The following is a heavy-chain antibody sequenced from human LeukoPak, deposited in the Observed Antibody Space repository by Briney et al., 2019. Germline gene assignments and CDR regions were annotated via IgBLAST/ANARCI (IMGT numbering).Heavy chain of an antibody. J-gene: IGHJ5*02. CDR2: IYYSGST. V-gene: IGHV4-39*07. CDR1: GGSISSSSYY. D-gene: IGHD2-15*01. Sequence: SETLSLTCTVSGGSISSSSYYWGWIRQPPGKGLEWIGSIYYSGSTYYSPSLKSRVTISIDTSKNRFSLKLSSVTAADTAVYYCVREGGYCSGGSCKNWFDPWGQGTLVTVSS. CDR3: VREGGYCSGGSCKNWFDP.